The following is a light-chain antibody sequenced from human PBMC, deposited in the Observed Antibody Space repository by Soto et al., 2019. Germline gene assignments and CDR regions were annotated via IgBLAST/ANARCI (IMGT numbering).Light chain of an antibody. J-gene: IGLJ1*01. V-gene: IGLV2-11*01. CDR3: CSYAGSYTFYV. Sequence: QSLLTQPASVSGSPGQSITISCTGTSSDVGSYNLVSWYQQHPGKAPKLMIYDVSKRPSGVPDRFSGSKSGNTASLTLSGLQAEDEADYYCCSYAGSYTFYVFGTGTKLTVL. CDR1: SSDVGSYNL. CDR2: DVS.